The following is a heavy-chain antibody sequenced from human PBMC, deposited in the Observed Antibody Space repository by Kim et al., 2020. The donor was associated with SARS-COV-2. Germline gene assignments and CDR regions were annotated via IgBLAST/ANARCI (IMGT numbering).Heavy chain of an antibody. Sequence: SVKVSCKASGGTFSSYAISWVRQAPGQGLEWMGGIIPIFGTAKYAQKFQGSVTITADESTSTAYMELSSLRYEDTAVYYCARSSWSYQANYYYNGMDVWGQGTTVTVSS. CDR1: GGTFSSYA. D-gene: IGHD3-16*02. V-gene: IGHV1-69*13. J-gene: IGHJ6*02. CDR2: IIPIFGTA. CDR3: ARSSWSYQANYYYNGMDV.